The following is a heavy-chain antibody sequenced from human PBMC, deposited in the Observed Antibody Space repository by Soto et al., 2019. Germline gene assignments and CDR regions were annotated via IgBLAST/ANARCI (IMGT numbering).Heavy chain of an antibody. CDR2: INHSGST. Sequence: QVQLQQWGAGLLKPSETLSLTCAVYGGSFSGYYWSWIRQPPGKGLEWIGEINHSGSTNYNPSLKSRVTISVDTSKNQFSLKLSSVTAADTAVYYCARARGKLFGVVTKYNWFDPWGQGTLVTVSS. D-gene: IGHD3-3*01. CDR3: ARARGKLFGVVTKYNWFDP. J-gene: IGHJ5*02. CDR1: GGSFSGYY. V-gene: IGHV4-34*01.